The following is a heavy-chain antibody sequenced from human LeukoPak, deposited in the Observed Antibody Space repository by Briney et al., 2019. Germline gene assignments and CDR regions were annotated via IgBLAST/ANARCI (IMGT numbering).Heavy chain of an antibody. CDR1: GFTFSNAW. V-gene: IGHV3-15*01. D-gene: IGHD3-22*01. CDR2: IKSKADGGTT. CDR3: LIGYGYDSSDWYGAKFDY. J-gene: IGHJ4*02. Sequence: PGGSLRLSCAASGFTFSNAWMSWVRQAPGKGLEWVGHIKSKADGGTTDYAAPVKGRFTISRDDSKSTVSLQMNSLKTDDTAVYYCLIGYGYDSSDWYGAKFDYWGQGTLVTVSS.